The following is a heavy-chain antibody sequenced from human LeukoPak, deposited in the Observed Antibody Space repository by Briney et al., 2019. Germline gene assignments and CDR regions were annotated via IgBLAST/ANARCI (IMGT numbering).Heavy chain of an antibody. CDR1: GDSFNISNYY. D-gene: IGHD1-26*01. V-gene: IGHV4-39*02. Sequence: SETLSLTCTVSGDSFNISNYYWGWIRQPPGKGLEWIGSIYYSGNTYYNPSLKSRLTISVDTSKNQFSLKLSSVTAADTAVYYCARDSLGAGTVGATSGYWGQGTLVTVSS. J-gene: IGHJ4*02. CDR2: IYYSGNT. CDR3: ARDSLGAGTVGATSGY.